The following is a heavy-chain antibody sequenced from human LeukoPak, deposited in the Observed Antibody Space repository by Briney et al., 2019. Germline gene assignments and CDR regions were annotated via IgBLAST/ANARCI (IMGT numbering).Heavy chain of an antibody. J-gene: IGHJ6*03. CDR2: IKQDGSEK. D-gene: IGHD5-24*01. CDR1: GFTFSSYG. V-gene: IGHV3-7*01. CDR3: ARDGMATITPNDYYYYMDV. Sequence: GGSLRLSCAASGFTFSSYGMHWVRQAPGKGLEWVANIKQDGSEKYYVDSVKGRFTISRDNAKNSLYLQMNSLRAEDTAVYYCARDGMATITPNDYYYYMDVWGKGTTVTVSS.